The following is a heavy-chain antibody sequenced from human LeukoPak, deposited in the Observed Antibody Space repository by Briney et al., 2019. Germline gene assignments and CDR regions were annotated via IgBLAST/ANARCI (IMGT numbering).Heavy chain of an antibody. J-gene: IGHJ4*02. CDR3: ARDNWPFDY. V-gene: IGHV3-7*05. CDR1: GFTFSNYW. Sequence: GGSLGLSCAASGFTFSNYWMTWVRQAPGKGLEWVANIKEDGSEKYYVDSVKGRFTISRDNATNSLYLQMNSLRAEDTAVYYCARDNWPFDYWGQGTLITVSS. CDR2: IKEDGSEK.